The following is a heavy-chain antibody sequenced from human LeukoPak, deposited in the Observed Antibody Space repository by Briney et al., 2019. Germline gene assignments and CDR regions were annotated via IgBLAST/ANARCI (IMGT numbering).Heavy chain of an antibody. V-gene: IGHV3-23*01. J-gene: IGHJ4*02. CDR3: AKDRSGYDTGGYYFDY. Sequence: GGSLRLSCAASGFTFSSYAMSWVRQAPGKGLEWVSAISGSGGSTYYADSVKGRFTISRDNSKNTLYLQMNSLRAEDTAVYYCAKDRSGYDTGGYYFDYWGQGTLVTVSS. CDR2: ISGSGGST. D-gene: IGHD5-12*01. CDR1: GFTFSSYA.